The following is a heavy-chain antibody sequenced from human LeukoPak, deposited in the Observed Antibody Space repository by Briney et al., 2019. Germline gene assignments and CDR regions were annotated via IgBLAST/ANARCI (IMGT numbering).Heavy chain of an antibody. CDR1: GGPFGVYY. Sequence: PSETLSLTYAVYGGPFGVYYWSWVRQPPGKGLEWIGEINHSGSTNYNPSLKSRVTISVDTSKNHFSLKLSSVTAADTAVYYCAGPGAGDLDYWGQGTLVTVTS. V-gene: IGHV4-34*01. J-gene: IGHJ4*02. CDR2: INHSGST. CDR3: AGPGAGDLDY. D-gene: IGHD3-10*01.